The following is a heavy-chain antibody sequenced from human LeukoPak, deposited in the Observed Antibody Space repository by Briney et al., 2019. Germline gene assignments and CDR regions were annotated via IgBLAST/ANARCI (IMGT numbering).Heavy chain of an antibody. CDR2: IRSSGSII. Sequence: PGGSLRLSCAASGFTYSSCEMNWVRQAPGKGLEWVSYIRSSGSIIGYADSVKGRFTISRDNAKNSVYLQMNSLRAEDTAVYYCARGLLLEWGQGTLVTVSS. CDR1: GFTYSSCE. CDR3: ARGLLLE. D-gene: IGHD3-9*01. V-gene: IGHV3-48*03. J-gene: IGHJ4*02.